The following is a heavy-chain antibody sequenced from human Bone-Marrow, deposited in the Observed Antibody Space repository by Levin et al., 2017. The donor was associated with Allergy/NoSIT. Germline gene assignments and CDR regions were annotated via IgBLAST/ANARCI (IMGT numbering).Heavy chain of an antibody. Sequence: ASVKVSCEASGYTFTAYYLHWVRQAPGPGLEWMGWIDPNTGATNYAQKFQGRVTMTWDTSITTAYMELSRLTSDDTAVYYCARDLREWGVVTSIGLWGQGTLVTVSS. V-gene: IGHV1-2*02. D-gene: IGHD3-16*01. CDR2: IDPNTGAT. J-gene: IGHJ4*02. CDR1: GYTFTAYY. CDR3: ARDLREWGVVTSIGL.